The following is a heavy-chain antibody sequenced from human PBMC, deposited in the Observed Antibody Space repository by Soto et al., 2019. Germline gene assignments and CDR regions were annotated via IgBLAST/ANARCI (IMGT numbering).Heavy chain of an antibody. J-gene: IGHJ4*02. CDR3: VRGSAGGGAY. Sequence: QVQLEQSGAEVKKPGASVKVSCKASGYTFTAYFLHWVRQVPGQGFEWMAWINPRSDVTNYAQKLQGRVTVTRDTAISTVYMELNNMTFNDTAVYYCVRGSAGGGAYWGQGTRVVVSS. CDR1: GYTFTAYF. CDR2: INPRSDVT. V-gene: IGHV1-2*02. D-gene: IGHD6-25*01.